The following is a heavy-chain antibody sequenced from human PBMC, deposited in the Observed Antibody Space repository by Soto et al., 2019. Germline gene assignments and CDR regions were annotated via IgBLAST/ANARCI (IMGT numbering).Heavy chain of an antibody. CDR3: ARGIRFLEWFPTH. CDR1: GFTFSSYG. V-gene: IGHV3-33*01. D-gene: IGHD3-3*01. CDR2: IWYDGSNK. J-gene: IGHJ4*02. Sequence: PGGSLRLSCAASGFTFSSYGMHWVRQAPGKGLEWVAVIWYDGSNKYYADSVKGRFTISRDNSKNTLYLQMNSLRAEDTAVYYCARGIRFLEWFPTHWGQGTLVTVSS.